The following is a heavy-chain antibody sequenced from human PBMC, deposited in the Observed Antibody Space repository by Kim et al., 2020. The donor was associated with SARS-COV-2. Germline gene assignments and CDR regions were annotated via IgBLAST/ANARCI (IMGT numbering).Heavy chain of an antibody. D-gene: IGHD6-13*01. Sequence: ASVKVSCKASGYTFTSYGISWVRQAPGQGLEWMGWISAYNGNTNYAQKLQGRVTMTTDTSTSTAYMELRSLRSDDTAVYYCARMSPLPNSSSWYMENWFDPWGQGTLVTVSS. CDR1: GYTFTSYG. CDR2: ISAYNGNT. J-gene: IGHJ5*02. V-gene: IGHV1-18*01. CDR3: ARMSPLPNSSSWYMENWFDP.